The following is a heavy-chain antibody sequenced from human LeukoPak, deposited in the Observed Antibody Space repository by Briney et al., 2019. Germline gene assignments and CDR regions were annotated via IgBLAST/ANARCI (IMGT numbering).Heavy chain of an antibody. V-gene: IGHV3-48*03. CDR3: EGERGPPSRVGY. CDR2: INSSGSTI. CDR1: GFTFSSYE. Sequence: GGSLRLSCAASGFTFSSYEMNWDRQAPGKGLEWVSYINSSGSTIYYADSVRGRFTISRDNAKNSLYLQMNSLRAEDTAVYYCEGERGPPSRVGYWGQGTLVTVSS. D-gene: IGHD1-26*01. J-gene: IGHJ4*02.